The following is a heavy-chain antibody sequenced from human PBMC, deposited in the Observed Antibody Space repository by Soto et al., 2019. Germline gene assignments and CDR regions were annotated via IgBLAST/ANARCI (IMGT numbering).Heavy chain of an antibody. CDR2: IWYDGSNK. CDR1: GFTFSSYG. D-gene: IGHD3-22*01. J-gene: IGHJ4*02. V-gene: IGHV3-33*01. Sequence: GGSLRLSCAASGFTFSSYGMHWVRQAPGKGLEWVAVIWYDGSNKYYADSVKGRFTISRDNSKNTLYLQMNSLRAEDTAVYYCARDQAGYYDSSGYYSNFDYWGQGTLVTVSS. CDR3: ARDQAGYYDSSGYYSNFDY.